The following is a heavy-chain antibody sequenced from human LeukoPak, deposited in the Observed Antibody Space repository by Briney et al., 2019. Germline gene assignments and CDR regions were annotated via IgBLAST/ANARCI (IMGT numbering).Heavy chain of an antibody. CDR3: ARCSSGWYGGYYFDY. D-gene: IGHD6-19*01. CDR2: ISSSSSYI. V-gene: IGHV3-21*01. CDR1: GFTFSSYS. J-gene: IGHJ4*02. Sequence: GGSLRLSCAASGFTFSSYSMNWVRQAPGKGLEWVSSISSSSSYIYYADSVKGRFTISRDNARNSLYLQMNSLRAEDTAVYYSARCSSGWYGGYYFDYWGQGTLVTVSS.